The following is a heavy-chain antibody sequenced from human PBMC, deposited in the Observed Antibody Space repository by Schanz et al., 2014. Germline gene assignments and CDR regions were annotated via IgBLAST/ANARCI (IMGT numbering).Heavy chain of an antibody. V-gene: IGHV3-23*04. D-gene: IGHD4-17*01. CDR3: AKDPHKDYGGKPQTFDI. J-gene: IGHJ3*02. CDR1: GFIFSNFA. CDR2: MYINSGST. Sequence: EVQLVESGGGLVQPGGSLRLSCAASGFIFSNFAMEWVRQAPGKGLEWVSSMYINSGSTQYADSVKGRFIISRDSSKNILYLQMNSLRAEDTALYYCAKDPHKDYGGKPQTFDIWGQGTMVTVSS.